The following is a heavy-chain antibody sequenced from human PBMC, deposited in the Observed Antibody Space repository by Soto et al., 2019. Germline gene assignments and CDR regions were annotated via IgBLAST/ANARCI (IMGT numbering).Heavy chain of an antibody. CDR3: ARRVYSGSYPAHFDY. V-gene: IGHV4-39*01. Sequence: QLQLQESGPGLVKPSETLSLTCTVSGGSISSSSYYWGWIRQPPGKGLEWIGSIYYSGSTYYNPSLTSRATISVDTYKSQFSLKLSSVTAADTAVYYCARRVYSGSYPAHFDYWGQGTLLTVSS. CDR1: GGSISSSSYY. CDR2: IYYSGST. J-gene: IGHJ4*02. D-gene: IGHD1-26*01.